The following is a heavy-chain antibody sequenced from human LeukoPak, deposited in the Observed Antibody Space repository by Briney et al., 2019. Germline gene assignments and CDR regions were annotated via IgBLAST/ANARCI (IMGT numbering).Heavy chain of an antibody. CDR1: GFTFSSYA. J-gene: IGHJ4*02. CDR2: VSGSGGST. V-gene: IGHV3-23*01. Sequence: PGGSLRLSCAASGFTFSSYAMSWVRQAPGKGLEWVSTVSGSGGSTYYADSVKGRFTISRDNSKNTLYLQMNSLRAEDTAVYYCARGMYSSSSVDFDHWGQGTLVTVSS. D-gene: IGHD6-6*01. CDR3: ARGMYSSSSVDFDH.